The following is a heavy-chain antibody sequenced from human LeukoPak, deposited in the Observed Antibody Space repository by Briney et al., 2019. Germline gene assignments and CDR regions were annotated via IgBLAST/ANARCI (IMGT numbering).Heavy chain of an antibody. CDR3: AKERTTVTTLYNAFDI. D-gene: IGHD4-11*01. CDR2: IYHSGST. J-gene: IGHJ3*02. Sequence: SETLSLTCGVSGGSISSSYWWSWVRQPPGKGLEWIGEIYHSGSTNYNPSLKSRVTISMDKSKNQFSLNLSSVTAADTAMYYCAKERTTVTTLYNAFDIWGQGTMVTVSS. CDR1: GGSISSSYW. V-gene: IGHV4-4*02.